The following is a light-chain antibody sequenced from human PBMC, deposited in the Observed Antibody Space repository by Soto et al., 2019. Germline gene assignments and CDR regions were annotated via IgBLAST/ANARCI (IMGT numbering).Light chain of an antibody. J-gene: IGKJ2*01. CDR2: HAS. Sequence: EIVLTQSPNTLSLSPGERATLSCRTSQSIGSYLAWYQQKPGQAPRLLIYHASKRATGIPARFSGSGSGADFTLTISSLEPEDFAVYYCQQRSSWPVTFGQATMLEIK. CDR1: QSIGSY. CDR3: QQRSSWPVT. V-gene: IGKV3-11*01.